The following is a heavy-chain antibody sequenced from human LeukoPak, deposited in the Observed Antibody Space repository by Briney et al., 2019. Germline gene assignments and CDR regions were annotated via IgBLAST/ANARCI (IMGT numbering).Heavy chain of an antibody. CDR1: GFTFSNYG. D-gene: IGHD6-13*01. J-gene: IGHJ4*02. CDR2: ISGSGDST. Sequence: GGSLRLSCAASGFTFSNYGMSWVRQAPGKGLEWVSSISGSGDSTYYADSVKGRFTISRDNSKNTLYLQMNSLRAEDTAVYYCAKTAGIAAAADFDYWGLGTLVTVSS. V-gene: IGHV3-23*01. CDR3: AKTAGIAAAADFDY.